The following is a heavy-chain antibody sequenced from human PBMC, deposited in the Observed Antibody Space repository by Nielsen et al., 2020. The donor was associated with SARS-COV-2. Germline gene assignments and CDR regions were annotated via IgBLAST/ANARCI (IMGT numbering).Heavy chain of an antibody. CDR2: ISYDGSNK. CDR3: AKDIYDILTGYPDY. V-gene: IGHV3-30*18. D-gene: IGHD3-9*01. J-gene: IGHJ4*02. Sequence: WIRQPPGKGLEWVAVISYDGSNKYYADSVKGRFTISRDNSKNTLYLQMNSLRAEDTAVYYCAKDIYDILTGYPDYWGQGTPVTVSS.